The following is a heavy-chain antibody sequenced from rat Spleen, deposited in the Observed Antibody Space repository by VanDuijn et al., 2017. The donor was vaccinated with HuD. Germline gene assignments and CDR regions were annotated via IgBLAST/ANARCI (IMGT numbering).Heavy chain of an antibody. CDR2: ICNKGSIT. V-gene: IGHV5-29*01. CDR1: GFTLSDHY. CDR3: ARHNSGYGVMDA. J-gene: IGHJ4*01. D-gene: IGHD4-3*01. Sequence: EVQLVESDGGLVQPGRSLKLSCAASGFTLSDHYMAWVRQAPTKGLEWVATICNKGSITYYRDPVKGRFTISRDNVKSTLYLQMDSLRSEDTATYYCARHNSGYGVMDAWGQGASVTVSS.